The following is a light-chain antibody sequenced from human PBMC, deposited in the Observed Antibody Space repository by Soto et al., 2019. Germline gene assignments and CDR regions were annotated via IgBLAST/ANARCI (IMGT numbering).Light chain of an antibody. CDR2: DAS. CDR1: QSVSGW. Sequence: DIKMNLSPSTLSASGRGTVTSGFRASQSVSGWLAWYQQKPGEAPKLLIYDASALPRGVPSRFSGSGSGTKFTLTIASLQPDDFATYYCQQYETFSGTFGPGTKVDIK. V-gene: IGKV1-5*01. J-gene: IGKJ1*01. CDR3: QQYETFSGT.